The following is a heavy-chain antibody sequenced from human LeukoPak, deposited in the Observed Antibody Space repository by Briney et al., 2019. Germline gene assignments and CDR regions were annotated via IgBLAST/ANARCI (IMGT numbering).Heavy chain of an antibody. J-gene: IGHJ4*02. V-gene: IGHV4-34*01. CDR3: ARGRRITVVRGVYYYFDY. Sequence: PSETLSLNCAVYGGSFSGYYWSWIRQPPGKGLEWIWEINHSGSTNYYPSHKSRVTISVDTSKNQFSLKLSSVTAADTAVYYCARGRRITVVRGVYYYFDYWGRGTLITVSS. CDR2: INHSGST. CDR1: GGSFSGYY. D-gene: IGHD3-10*01.